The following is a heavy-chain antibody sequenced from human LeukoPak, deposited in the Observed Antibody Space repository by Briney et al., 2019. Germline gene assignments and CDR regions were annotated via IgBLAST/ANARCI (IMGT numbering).Heavy chain of an antibody. V-gene: IGHV1-69*05. CDR3: AREDSSGWHFGY. Sequence: SVKVSCKASGGTFSSYAISWVRQAPGQGLEWMGRIIPIFGTANYAQKFQGRVTITTDESTSTAYMELSSLRSEDTAVYYCAREDSSGWHFGYWGQGTLVTVSS. J-gene: IGHJ4*02. CDR2: IIPIFGTA. D-gene: IGHD6-19*01. CDR1: GGTFSSYA.